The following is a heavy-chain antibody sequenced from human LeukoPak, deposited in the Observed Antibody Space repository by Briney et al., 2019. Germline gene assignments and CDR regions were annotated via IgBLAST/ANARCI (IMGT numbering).Heavy chain of an antibody. Sequence: GGSLRLSCAASGFTFSSYGMHWVRQAPGKGLEWVAVISYDGSNKYYADSVKGRFTISRDNSKNTLYLQMNSLRAEDTAVYYCARDAVDTANAVWGQGTTVTVSS. V-gene: IGHV3-30*03. CDR1: GFTFSSYG. D-gene: IGHD5-18*01. CDR3: ARDAVDTANAV. J-gene: IGHJ6*02. CDR2: ISYDGSNK.